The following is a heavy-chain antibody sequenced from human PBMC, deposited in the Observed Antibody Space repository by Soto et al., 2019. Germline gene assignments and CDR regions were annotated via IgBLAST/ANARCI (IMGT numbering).Heavy chain of an antibody. V-gene: IGHV4-30-2*01. CDR3: ARDRGGSSSGLFDY. CDR1: GGSISSGGYS. J-gene: IGHJ4*02. CDR2: IYHSGST. Sequence: QLQLQESGSGLVKPSQTLSLTCAVSGGSISSGGYSWSWIRQPPGKGLEWIGYIYHSGSTYYNPSLTSRVTISVGRSKNQFSLKLSSVTAADTAVYYCARDRGGSSSGLFDYWGQGTLVTVSA. D-gene: IGHD6-6*01.